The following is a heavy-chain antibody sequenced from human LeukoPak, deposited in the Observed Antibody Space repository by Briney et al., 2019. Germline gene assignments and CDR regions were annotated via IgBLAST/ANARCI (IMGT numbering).Heavy chain of an antibody. CDR2: ISYDGSNK. Sequence: GGSLRLSCAASGFTFSSYAMHWVRQAPGKGLEWVAVISYDGSNKYYADSVKGRFTISRDNSKNTLYLQMNSLRAEDTAVYYCARDPTTGDYGDYIGAFDIWGQGTMVTVSS. D-gene: IGHD4-17*01. J-gene: IGHJ3*02. V-gene: IGHV3-30*04. CDR3: ARDPTTGDYGDYIGAFDI. CDR1: GFTFSSYA.